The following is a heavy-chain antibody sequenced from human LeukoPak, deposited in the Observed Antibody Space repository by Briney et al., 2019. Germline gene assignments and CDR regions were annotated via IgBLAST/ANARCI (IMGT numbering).Heavy chain of an antibody. Sequence: GGSLRLSCAASGFTFSSYWLSWVRQAPGKGLEWVANINHNGSEKYYVDSVKGRFTISRDNAKNSLFLQMNSLRAEDTAVYYCARDQRSVSRYDVFDIWGLGTMVTVSS. CDR3: ARDQRSVSRYDVFDI. D-gene: IGHD3-3*01. CDR2: INHNGSEK. CDR1: GFTFSSYW. V-gene: IGHV3-7*03. J-gene: IGHJ3*02.